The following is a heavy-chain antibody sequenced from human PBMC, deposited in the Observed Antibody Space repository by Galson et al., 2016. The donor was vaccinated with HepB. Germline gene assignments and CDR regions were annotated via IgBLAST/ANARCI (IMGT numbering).Heavy chain of an antibody. Sequence: TLSLTCTVSAGTINTHGYFWSWIRQHPGRGLEWIGYISDSGSAYFNPSLKSRTTISIATSQNQFSLDLTSVTAADTAVYFCARYGSWTGFDYWGRGTLVTVSS. CDR3: ARYGSWTGFDY. J-gene: IGHJ4*02. CDR2: ISDSGSA. CDR1: AGTINTHGYF. D-gene: IGHD3/OR15-3a*01. V-gene: IGHV4-31*03.